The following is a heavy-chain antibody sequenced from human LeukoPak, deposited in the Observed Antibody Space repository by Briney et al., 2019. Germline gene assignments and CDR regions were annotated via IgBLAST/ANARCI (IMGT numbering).Heavy chain of an antibody. CDR2: IFYTGST. D-gene: IGHD3-9*01. CDR1: GGSISNYY. Sequence: SEALSLTCTVSGGSISNYYWGWIRQPPGKGLEWIGSIFYTGSTYYNPSLKSRVTISVDTSKNQFSLKLRSVTAADTAVYYCARHVGGYDILTGYYSDLFDYWGQGTLVTVSS. CDR3: ARHVGGYDILTGYYSDLFDY. J-gene: IGHJ4*02. V-gene: IGHV4-39*01.